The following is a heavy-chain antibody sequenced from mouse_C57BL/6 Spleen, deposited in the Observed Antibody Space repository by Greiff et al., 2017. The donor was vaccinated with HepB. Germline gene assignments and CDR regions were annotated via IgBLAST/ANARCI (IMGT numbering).Heavy chain of an antibody. Sequence: EVQLQQSGAELVRPGASVKLSCTASGFNIKDDYMHWVKQRPEQGLEWIGWIDPENGDTEYASKFPGKDTITADTSSNTAYLQLSSLTSEDNAVYYCTTGGSSHPCLGEWGKGTLVTVSA. CDR1: GFNIKDDY. D-gene: IGHD1-1*01. V-gene: IGHV14-4*01. J-gene: IGHJ3*01. CDR3: TTGGSSHPCLGE. CDR2: IDPENGDT.